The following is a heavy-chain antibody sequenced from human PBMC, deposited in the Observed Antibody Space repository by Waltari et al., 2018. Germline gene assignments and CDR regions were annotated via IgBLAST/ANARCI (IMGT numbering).Heavy chain of an antibody. CDR2: IKKDGSEE. J-gene: IGHJ2*01. V-gene: IGHV3-7*03. Sequence: QMGVARDALVEPGGRLILACDASSSTYTRYTMSLIRQAPGKGLEWVANIKKDGSEEYYVDSVKGRFSISRDNAKNSLYLQMNSLRVEDTAVYYCVRRHSSGYYYKSWYFDLWGRGTRVLVSS. CDR3: VRRHSSGYYYKSWYFDL. CDR1: SSTYTRYT. D-gene: IGHD3-22*01.